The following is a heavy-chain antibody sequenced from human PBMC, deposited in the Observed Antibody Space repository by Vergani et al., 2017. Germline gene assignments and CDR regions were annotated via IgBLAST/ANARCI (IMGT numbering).Heavy chain of an antibody. V-gene: IGHV3-9*01. J-gene: IGHJ5*02. CDR3: AKDLGTVSGGGWFDP. Sequence: EVQLEESGGGLVMPGRSLRLSCVASGFTFAGYAMHWVRQAPGKGLEWVSGISWNSNRIGYADSVKGRFTISRDNAKNSLYLQMNSRRAEDTALYYCAKDLGTVSGGGWFDPWGQGTLVTVSS. CDR2: ISWNSNRI. CDR1: GFTFAGYA. D-gene: IGHD3-16*01.